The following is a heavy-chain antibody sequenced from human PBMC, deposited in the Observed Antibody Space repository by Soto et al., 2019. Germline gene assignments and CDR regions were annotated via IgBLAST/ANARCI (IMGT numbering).Heavy chain of an antibody. Sequence: QVQLVESGGGVVQPGRSLRLSCAASGFTFSSYGMHWVRQAPGKGLEWVGVISYDGSNKYYADSVKGRFTISRDNSKNTLYLQMNSLRAEDTAVYYCAKDLRIVVVTAPLDYWGQGTLVTVSS. CDR3: AKDLRIVVVTAPLDY. CDR2: ISYDGSNK. D-gene: IGHD2-21*02. V-gene: IGHV3-30*18. J-gene: IGHJ4*02. CDR1: GFTFSSYG.